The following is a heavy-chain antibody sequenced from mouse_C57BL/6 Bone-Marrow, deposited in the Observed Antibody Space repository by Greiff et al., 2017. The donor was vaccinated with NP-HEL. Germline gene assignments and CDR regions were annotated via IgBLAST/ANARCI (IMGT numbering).Heavy chain of an antibody. CDR2: ISNGGGST. D-gene: IGHD2-5*01. CDR1: GFTFSDYY. CDR3: ARSYSNYAAY. J-gene: IGHJ3*01. Sequence: EVKVEESGGGLVQPGGSLKLSCAASGFTFSDYYMYWVRQTPEKRLEWVAYISNGGGSTYYPDTVKGRFTISRDNAKNTLYLQMSRLKSEDTAMYYCARSYSNYAAYWGQGTLVTVSA. V-gene: IGHV5-12*01.